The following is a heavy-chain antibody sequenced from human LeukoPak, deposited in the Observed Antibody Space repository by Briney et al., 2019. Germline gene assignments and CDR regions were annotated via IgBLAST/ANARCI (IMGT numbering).Heavy chain of an antibody. CDR2: ISYDGSNK. D-gene: IGHD3-10*01. J-gene: IGHJ4*02. Sequence: GGSLRLSCAASGFTFSSYGMHWVRQAPGKGLEWVAVISYDGSNKYYADSVKGRFTISRDSSKNTLYLQMNSLRAEDTAVYYCAKCTDYGSGGYWAFDYWGQGTLVTVSS. CDR3: AKCTDYGSGGYWAFDY. V-gene: IGHV3-30*18. CDR1: GFTFSSYG.